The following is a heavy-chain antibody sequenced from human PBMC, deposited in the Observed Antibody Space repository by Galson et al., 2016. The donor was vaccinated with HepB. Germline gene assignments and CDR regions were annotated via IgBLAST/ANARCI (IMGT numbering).Heavy chain of an antibody. CDR3: ARGNLVLVPSAILDCGEDV. D-gene: IGHD2-2*01. CDR1: GGSISIKSYY. V-gene: IGHV4-31*03. Sequence: TLSLTCTVSGGSISIKSYYWGWIRQRPGKGLEWIGYIHYSGSTYSSSPLKSRLSISVDTSENQFSLALSSVTAADTAVYFCARGNLVLVPSAILDCGEDVWGQGTAVTVSS. J-gene: IGHJ6*02. CDR2: IHYSGST.